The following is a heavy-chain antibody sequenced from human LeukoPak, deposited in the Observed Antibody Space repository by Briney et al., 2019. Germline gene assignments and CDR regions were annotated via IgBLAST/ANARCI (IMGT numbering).Heavy chain of an antibody. CDR2: ISGSGGST. D-gene: IGHD3-3*01. CDR3: AKEQRGYYNY. V-gene: IGHV3-23*01. Sequence: GAPRPSFAALGFTLSNYAISLGRQAPRKGAGGVSAISGSGGSTYYADSVKGRFTISRDNSKNTLYLQMNSLRAEDTAVYYCAKEQRGYYNYWGQGTLVTVSS. CDR1: GFTLSNYA. J-gene: IGHJ4*02.